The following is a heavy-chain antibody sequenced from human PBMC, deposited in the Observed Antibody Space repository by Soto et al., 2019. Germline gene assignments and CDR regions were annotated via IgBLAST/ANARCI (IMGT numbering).Heavy chain of an antibody. Sequence: EVQLVEAGGGLVEPGGSLGLSCTASGFSFTSAWMNWVRQAPGKGLEWVGRIKSETDGGTTAFTAPVKDRFTISRDDAENTVSLHMNSLITEDTAVYYCIGQITIYGRVFMYWGQGTPVTVSS. D-gene: IGHD3-3*01. CDR3: IGQITIYGRVFMY. V-gene: IGHV3-15*07. J-gene: IGHJ4*02. CDR2: IKSETDGGTT. CDR1: GFSFTSAW.